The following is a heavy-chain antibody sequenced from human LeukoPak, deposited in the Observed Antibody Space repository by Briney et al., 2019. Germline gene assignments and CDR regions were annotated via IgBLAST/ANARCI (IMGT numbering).Heavy chain of an antibody. CDR1: GFTFSSYS. CDR2: ISSSSSYI. V-gene: IGHV3-21*01. J-gene: IGHJ4*02. Sequence: PGGSLRLSCAASGFTFSSYSMNWVRQAPGKGLEWVSSISSSSSYIYYADSVKGRFTISRDNAKNTLYLQMNSLRPEDTALYNCAKDFRSGMIDSHWGQGTLVTVSS. CDR3: AKDFRSGMIDSH. D-gene: IGHD3-22*01.